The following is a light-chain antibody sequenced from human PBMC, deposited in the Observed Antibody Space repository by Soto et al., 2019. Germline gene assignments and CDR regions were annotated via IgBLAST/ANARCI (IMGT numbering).Light chain of an antibody. Sequence: EIVLTQSPGTLSLSPGERATLSCGASETVSSAYLAWYQQKPGQAPRLLIYGTSSRATGIPDRFSGSGSGTDFTLTISRLEPDDSAVYYCQQYGTSITFGQGTRLEIK. CDR2: GTS. CDR1: ETVSSAY. V-gene: IGKV3-20*01. J-gene: IGKJ5*01. CDR3: QQYGTSIT.